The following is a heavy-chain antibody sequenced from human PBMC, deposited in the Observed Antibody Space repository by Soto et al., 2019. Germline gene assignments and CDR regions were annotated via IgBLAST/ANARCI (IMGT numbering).Heavy chain of an antibody. D-gene: IGHD7-27*01. CDR2: IDPSDSYT. CDR1: GYSFTSYW. J-gene: IGHJ6*02. Sequence: PGESLKISCKGSGYSFTSYWISWVRQMPGKGLEWMGRIDPSDSYTNYSPSFQGHVTIPADKSISTAYLQWSSLKASDTAMYYCALGLDYYYYGMDVWGQGTTVTVSS. CDR3: ALGLDYYYYGMDV. V-gene: IGHV5-10-1*01.